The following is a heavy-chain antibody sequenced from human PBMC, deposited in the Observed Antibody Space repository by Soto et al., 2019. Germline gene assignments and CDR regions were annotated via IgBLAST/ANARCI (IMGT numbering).Heavy chain of an antibody. V-gene: IGHV3-23*01. CDR1: GVRISDYG. Sequence: GGPNRLWYGALGVRISDYGGSWVRQAKGKGLEWVSLISATGGGTYYADSVTGRFTISRDNSHNTLYLQLHSLTAEDTAVYYCAKDRRAGGNSAFYFDVRGQGPQVTVSS. J-gene: IGHJ5*02. CDR2: ISATGGGT. D-gene: IGHD2-15*01. CDR3: AKDRRAGGNSAFYFDV.